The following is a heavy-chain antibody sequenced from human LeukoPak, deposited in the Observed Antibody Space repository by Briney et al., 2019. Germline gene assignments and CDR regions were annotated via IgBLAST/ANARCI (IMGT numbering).Heavy chain of an antibody. D-gene: IGHD6-19*01. CDR2: INPNSGGT. Sequence: ASVKVSCKASGYTFTGYYMHWVRQAPGQGLEWMGWINPNSGGTNYAQKFQGRVTMTRDTSISTAYMELTSLTSDDTATYYCARTNYCGSGCYFYFDSWGQGTLVTVSS. V-gene: IGHV1-2*02. CDR1: GYTFTGYY. J-gene: IGHJ4*02. CDR3: ARTNYCGSGCYFYFDS.